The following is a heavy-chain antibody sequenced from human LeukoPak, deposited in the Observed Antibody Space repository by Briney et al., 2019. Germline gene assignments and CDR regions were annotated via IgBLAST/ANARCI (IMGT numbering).Heavy chain of an antibody. V-gene: IGHV1-69*13. CDR3: ARDDYGYNWFDP. CDR1: GGTFSNYA. D-gene: IGHD4-17*01. CDR2: IIPIFGTA. J-gene: IGHJ5*02. Sequence: GASVKVSCKASGGTFSNYAINWVRQAPGQGLEWMGGIIPIFGTANYIQKFQGRVTITADESTSTAYMELSSLRSEDTAVYYCARDDYGYNWFDPWGQGTLVTVSS.